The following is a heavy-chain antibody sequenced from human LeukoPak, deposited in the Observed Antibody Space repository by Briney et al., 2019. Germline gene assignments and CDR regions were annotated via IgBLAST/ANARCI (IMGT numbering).Heavy chain of an antibody. CDR2: INSDGGST. V-gene: IGHV3-74*01. Sequence: GGSLRLTCTASGFTFSSYWMHWVRQAPGKGLVWVSRINSDGGSTSYADSVKGRFTISRDNAKNTLYLQMNSLRAEDTAVYYCARRIQGMAPYYFDYWGQGTLVTVSS. CDR3: ARRIQGMAPYYFDY. J-gene: IGHJ4*02. D-gene: IGHD5-24*01. CDR1: GFTFSSYW.